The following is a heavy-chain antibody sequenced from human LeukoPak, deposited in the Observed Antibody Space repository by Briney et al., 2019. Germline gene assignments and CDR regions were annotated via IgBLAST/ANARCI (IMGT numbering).Heavy chain of an antibody. D-gene: IGHD3-22*01. CDR2: IYYSGST. Sequence: SETLSLTCTVSGGSISSHYWSWIRQPPGKGLEWIGYIYYSGSTNYNPSLKSRVTISVDTSKNQFSLKLSSVTAADTAVYYCARVLPYYYDSSGNDVAFDIWGQGTMVTVSS. J-gene: IGHJ3*02. CDR3: ARVLPYYYDSSGNDVAFDI. V-gene: IGHV4-59*11. CDR1: GGSISSHY.